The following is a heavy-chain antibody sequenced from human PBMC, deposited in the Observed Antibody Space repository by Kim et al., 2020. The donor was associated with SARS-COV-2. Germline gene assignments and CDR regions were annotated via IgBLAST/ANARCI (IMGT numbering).Heavy chain of an antibody. CDR3: VRENYWAFDI. D-gene: IGHD2-15*01. V-gene: IGHV3-48*04. CDR1: GFTLSLYS. J-gene: IGHJ3*02. CDR2: ISGTGTIT. Sequence: GGSLRLSCATSGFTLSLYSMNWVRQSPGKWLEWVSHISGTGTITKHADSVRGRFTISRDNAKNSLFLQMNGLRAEDTAVYYCVRENYWAFDIWGQGTMVTVSS.